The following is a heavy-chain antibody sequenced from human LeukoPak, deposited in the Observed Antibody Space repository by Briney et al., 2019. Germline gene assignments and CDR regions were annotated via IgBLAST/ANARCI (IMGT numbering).Heavy chain of an antibody. CDR3: VGGPIAAAGEDY. V-gene: IGHV3-21*01. CDR1: GFTFSTYS. D-gene: IGHD6-13*01. CDR2: ISGGSGYI. J-gene: IGHJ4*02. Sequence: GGSLRLSCAASGFTFSTYSMNWVRQAPGNGLDWVSSISGGSGYIYYADSVKGRFTISRDNAKNSLYLQMNSLRAEDTAMYYCVGGPIAAAGEDYWGQGILVTVSS.